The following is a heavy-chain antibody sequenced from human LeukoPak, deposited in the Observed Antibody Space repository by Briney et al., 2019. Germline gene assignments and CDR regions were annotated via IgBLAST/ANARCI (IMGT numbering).Heavy chain of an antibody. CDR1: GFTFDDYA. Sequence: GGSLRLSCAASGFTFDDYAMHWVRQAPGKGLEWVSGISWNSGSIGYADSAKGRFTISRDNAKNSLYLQMNSLRAEDTALYYCARSFSYGDHFDYWGQGTLVTVSS. CDR2: ISWNSGSI. J-gene: IGHJ4*02. D-gene: IGHD4-17*01. CDR3: ARSFSYGDHFDY. V-gene: IGHV3-9*01.